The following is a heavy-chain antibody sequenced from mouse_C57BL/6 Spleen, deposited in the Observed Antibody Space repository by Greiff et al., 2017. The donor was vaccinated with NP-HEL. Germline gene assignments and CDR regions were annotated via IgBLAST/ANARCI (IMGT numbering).Heavy chain of an antibody. D-gene: IGHD1-1*02. Sequence: QVQLQQSGAELAKPGASVKLSCKASGYTFTSYWMHWVKQRPGQGLEWIGYINPSSGYTKYNQKFKDKATLTAAKSSSTAYMQLSSLKYEDSAFYYCEREGCDGGGPAWFAYWGQGTLVTVSA. CDR3: EREGCDGGGPAWFAY. CDR1: GYTFTSYW. V-gene: IGHV1-7*01. J-gene: IGHJ3*01. CDR2: INPSSGYT.